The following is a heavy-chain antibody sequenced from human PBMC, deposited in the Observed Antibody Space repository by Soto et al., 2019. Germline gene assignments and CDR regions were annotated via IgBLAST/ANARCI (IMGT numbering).Heavy chain of an antibody. CDR1: GGTFSSYA. V-gene: IGHV1-69*13. Sequence: ASVKVSCKASGGTFSSYAISWVRQAPGQGLEWMGGIIPIFGTANYAQKFQGRVTITADESTSTAYMELSSLRSEDTAVYYCTYNWNDRSWFDPWGQGTLVTVSS. CDR2: IIPIFGTA. J-gene: IGHJ5*02. D-gene: IGHD1-20*01. CDR3: TYNWNDRSWFDP.